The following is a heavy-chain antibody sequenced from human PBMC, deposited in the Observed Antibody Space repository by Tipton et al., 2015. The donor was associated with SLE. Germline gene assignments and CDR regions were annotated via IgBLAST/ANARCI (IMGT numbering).Heavy chain of an antibody. CDR2: MNPNSGNT. Sequence: QLVQSGAEVKKPGAAVKVSCKASGYTFTSYDINWVRQATGQGLEWMGWMNPNSGNTGYAQKFQVRVTMTRNTSISKAYMELSRLGSEDTAVYYCARGPSWSGYYYYFDYWGQGTLVTVSS. D-gene: IGHD3-3*01. CDR1: GYTFTSYD. J-gene: IGHJ4*02. V-gene: IGHV1-8*01. CDR3: ARGPSWSGYYYYFDY.